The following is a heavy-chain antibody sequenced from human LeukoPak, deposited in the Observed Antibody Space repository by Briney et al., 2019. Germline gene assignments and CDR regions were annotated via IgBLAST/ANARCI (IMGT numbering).Heavy chain of an antibody. CDR3: AKDSGWRYYYYYMDV. CDR2: INSDGSST. CDR1: GFTFSSYW. D-gene: IGHD6-19*01. Sequence: GGSLRLSCAASGFTFSSYWMHWVRQAPGKGLVWVSRINSDGSSTSYADSVKGRFTISRDNAKNTLYLQMNSLRAEDTAVYYCAKDSGWRYYYYYMDVWGKGATVTISS. V-gene: IGHV3-74*01. J-gene: IGHJ6*03.